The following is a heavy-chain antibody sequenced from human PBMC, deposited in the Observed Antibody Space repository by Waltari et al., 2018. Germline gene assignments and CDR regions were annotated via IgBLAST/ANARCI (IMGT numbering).Heavy chain of an antibody. J-gene: IGHJ5*02. CDR1: GGSISGYF. Sequence: QVQLQESGPGLVKPSETLSLTCTVSGGSISGYFCNWIRQPAGKGLEWIGRIYSSGSTNYNPSLKSRVTMSVDTSKNQFSLKLTSVTAADTGVYYCARDSRSSWPNGGFDPWGQGTLVTVSS. V-gene: IGHV4-4*07. CDR3: ARDSRSSWPNGGFDP. D-gene: IGHD6-13*01. CDR2: IYSSGST.